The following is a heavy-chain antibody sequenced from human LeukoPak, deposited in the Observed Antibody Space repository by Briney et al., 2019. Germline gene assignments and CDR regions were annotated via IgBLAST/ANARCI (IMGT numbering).Heavy chain of an antibody. J-gene: IGHJ4*02. V-gene: IGHV4-34*01. CDR3: ARLLGNYSFDY. D-gene: IGHD4-23*01. CDR1: GGSFSGYY. CDR2: INHSGST. Sequence: PSETLSLTCAVYGGSFSGYYWSWIRQPPGKGLEWIGEINHSGSTNYNPSLKSRVTISVDTSKDQFSLKLSSVTAADTAVYYCARLLGNYSFDYWGQGTLVTVSS.